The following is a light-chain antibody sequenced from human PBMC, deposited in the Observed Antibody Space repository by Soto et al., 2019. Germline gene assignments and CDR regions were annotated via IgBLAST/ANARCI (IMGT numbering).Light chain of an antibody. V-gene: IGKV1-5*01. J-gene: IGKJ1*01. CDR2: DAS. CDR3: QQYNSYSWT. Sequence: DIQMTQSPSTLSASVGDRVTITCRASQSISSWLAWYQQKPGKAPKLLIYDASSLESGVPSRFSGSGSGTEFTLPISSLPPDDFATYYCQQYNSYSWTFGQGTKVEI. CDR1: QSISSW.